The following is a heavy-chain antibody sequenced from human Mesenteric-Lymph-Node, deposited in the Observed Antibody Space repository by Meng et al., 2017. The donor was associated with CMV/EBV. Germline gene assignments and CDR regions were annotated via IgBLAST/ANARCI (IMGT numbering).Heavy chain of an antibody. CDR3: ARQTGYYTNVDS. Sequence: SETLSLTCAVHGGSFSGYYWSWIRQPPGKGLEWIGEINHSGSTNYNPSLKSRVTISVDTTKNQFSLKLSSVTAADTAVYYCARQTGYYTNVDSWGQGTLVTVSS. CDR2: INHSGST. J-gene: IGHJ4*02. CDR1: GGSFSGYY. D-gene: IGHD3/OR15-3a*01. V-gene: IGHV4-34*01.